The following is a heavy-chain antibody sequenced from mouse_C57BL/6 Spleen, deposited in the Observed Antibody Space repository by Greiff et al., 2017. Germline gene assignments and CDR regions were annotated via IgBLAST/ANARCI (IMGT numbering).Heavy chain of an antibody. CDR1: GYTFTSYW. CDR2: IYPGSGST. D-gene: IGHD1-1*01. V-gene: IGHV1-55*01. CDR3: ASVGNYGSSSYYAMDY. J-gene: IGHJ4*01. Sequence: QVQLKQPGAELVKPGASVKMSCKASGYTFTSYWITWVKQRPGQGLEWIGDIYPGSGSTNYNEKFKSKATLTVDTSSSTAYMQLSSLTSEDSAVYCCASVGNYGSSSYYAMDYWGQGTSVTVSS.